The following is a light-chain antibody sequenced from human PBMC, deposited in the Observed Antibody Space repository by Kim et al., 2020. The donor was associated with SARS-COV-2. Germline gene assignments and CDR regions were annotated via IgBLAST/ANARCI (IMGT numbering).Light chain of an antibody. CDR3: QRYDSSVWT. V-gene: IGKV3-20*01. CDR1: QSVNGRF. Sequence: SPGEGATLSCRASQSVNGRFLAWYQQKPGQAPRLLIYGASTRATGIPDRFSGSGSGTDFTLTISRLEPEDFAMYYCQRYDSSVWTFGQGTKVDIK. CDR2: GAS. J-gene: IGKJ1*01.